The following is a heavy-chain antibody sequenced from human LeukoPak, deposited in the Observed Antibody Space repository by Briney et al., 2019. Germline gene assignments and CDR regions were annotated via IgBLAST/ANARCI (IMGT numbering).Heavy chain of an antibody. Sequence: GGSLRLSCAASGFTFSNYGMTWVRQAPGKGLEWVSTISGSGGSTFYGDSVKGRFSISRDNSNNTLYLQRNSLRAEDTAVYYCAKAMKAGLYYFYCMDVWGQGTTVTVSS. D-gene: IGHD6-19*01. CDR2: ISGSGGST. J-gene: IGHJ6*02. CDR1: GFTFSNYG. V-gene: IGHV3-23*01. CDR3: AKAMKAGLYYFYCMDV.